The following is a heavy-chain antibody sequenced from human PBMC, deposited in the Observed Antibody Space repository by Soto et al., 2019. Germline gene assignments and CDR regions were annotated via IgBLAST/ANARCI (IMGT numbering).Heavy chain of an antibody. CDR3: AKVNRPLSMVRGDLFDY. V-gene: IGHV3-33*06. Sequence: GGSLRLSCAASGFTFSSYGMHWVRQAPGKGLEWVAVIWYDGSNKYYADSVKGRFTISRDNSKNTLYLQMNSLRAEDTAVYYFAKVNRPLSMVRGDLFDYWGQGTLVTVSS. J-gene: IGHJ4*02. CDR2: IWYDGSNK. CDR1: GFTFSSYG. D-gene: IGHD3-10*01.